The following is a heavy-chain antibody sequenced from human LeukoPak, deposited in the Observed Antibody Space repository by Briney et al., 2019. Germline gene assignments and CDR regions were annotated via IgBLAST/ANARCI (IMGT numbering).Heavy chain of an antibody. D-gene: IGHD5-24*01. J-gene: IGHJ4*02. CDR2: IYYSGSA. V-gene: IGHV4-31*03. CDR3: ARGDGYNYDY. Sequence: SETLSLTCTVSGGSISSGGYYWSWIRQHPGKGLEWFGYIYYSGSAYYNPALKSRVPISVDTSKKQFSLNLSSVAAADTAVYYCARGDGYNYDYWGQGPLVTVSS. CDR1: GGSISSGGYY.